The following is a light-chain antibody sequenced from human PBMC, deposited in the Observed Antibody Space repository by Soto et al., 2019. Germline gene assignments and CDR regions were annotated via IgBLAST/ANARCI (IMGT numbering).Light chain of an antibody. CDR1: QTISSW. CDR3: QHYNSYSEA. V-gene: IGKV1-5*03. J-gene: IGKJ1*01. Sequence: DIQMTQSPSTLSGSVGDRVTITCRASQTISSWLAWYQQKPGKAPKLLIYKASTLKSGVPSRFICSGSGPEFTLTSSSLQPDDFATYYCQHYNSYSEAFGQGTKVELK. CDR2: KAS.